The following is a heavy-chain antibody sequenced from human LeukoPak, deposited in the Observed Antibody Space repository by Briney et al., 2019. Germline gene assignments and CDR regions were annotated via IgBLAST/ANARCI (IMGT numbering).Heavy chain of an antibody. V-gene: IGHV4-38-2*02. J-gene: IGHJ4*02. CDR3: ARAEYYYDSSGYSMFDY. Sequence: SETLSLTCTVSGYSISSGYYWGWIRQPPGKGLEWIGSIYHSGSTYYNPSLKSRVTISVDTSKNQFSLKLSSVTAADTAVYYCARAEYYYDSSGYSMFDYWGQGTLVTVSS. CDR2: IYHSGST. CDR1: GYSISSGYY. D-gene: IGHD3-22*01.